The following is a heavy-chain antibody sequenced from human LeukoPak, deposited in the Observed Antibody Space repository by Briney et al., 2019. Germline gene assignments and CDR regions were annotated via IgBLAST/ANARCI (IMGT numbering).Heavy chain of an antibody. Sequence: SETLSLTCTVSGGSISSYYWSWIRQPAGKGLEWIGRIYTSGSTNYNPSLKSRVTMSVDTSKNQFSLKLSSVTAADTAVYYCARSEMNYYDSSGHHFDYWGQGTLVTVSS. D-gene: IGHD3-22*01. CDR1: GGSISSYY. CDR3: ARSEMNYYDSSGHHFDY. V-gene: IGHV4-4*07. J-gene: IGHJ4*02. CDR2: IYTSGST.